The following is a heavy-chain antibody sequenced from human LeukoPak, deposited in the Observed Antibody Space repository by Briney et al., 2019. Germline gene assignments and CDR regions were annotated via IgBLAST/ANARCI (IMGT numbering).Heavy chain of an antibody. V-gene: IGHV3-30-3*01. J-gene: IGHJ3*02. CDR1: GFTFSSYA. CDR3: ARDALIAARPLEAFDI. Sequence: GESLRLSCAASGFTFSSYAMRWVRQAPGKGLEWVAVISYDGSNKYYADSVKGRFTISRDNSKNTLYLQMNSLRAEDTAVYYCARDALIAARPLEAFDIWGQGTMVTVSS. D-gene: IGHD6-6*01. CDR2: ISYDGSNK.